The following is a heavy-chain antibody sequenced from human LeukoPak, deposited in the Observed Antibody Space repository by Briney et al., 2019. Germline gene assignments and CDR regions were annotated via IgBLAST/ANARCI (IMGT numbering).Heavy chain of an antibody. CDR3: ARVTYYDSSGYYHFDY. V-gene: IGHV4-34*01. D-gene: IGHD3-22*01. Sequence: PSETLSLTCAVYGGSFSGYYWSWIRQPSGKGLEWIGEINHSGSTNYNPSLKSRVTISVDTSKNQFSLKLSSVTAADTAVYYCARVTYYDSSGYYHFDYWGQGTLVTVSS. CDR1: GGSFSGYY. J-gene: IGHJ4*02. CDR2: INHSGST.